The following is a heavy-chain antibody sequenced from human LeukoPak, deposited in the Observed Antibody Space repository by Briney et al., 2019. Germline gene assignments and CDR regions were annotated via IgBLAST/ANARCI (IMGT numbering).Heavy chain of an antibody. CDR3: ARRSGASYLDY. J-gene: IGHJ4*02. V-gene: IGHV5-51*01. Sequence: GESLKISCKGSGYSFPNYWIGWVRQMPGKGLEWMGIIYPDDSDTRYSPSFEGQVTISADKSISTAYLQWSSLKASDTAMYYCARRSGASYLDYWGQGTVVTVSA. CDR2: IYPDDSDT. CDR1: GYSFPNYW.